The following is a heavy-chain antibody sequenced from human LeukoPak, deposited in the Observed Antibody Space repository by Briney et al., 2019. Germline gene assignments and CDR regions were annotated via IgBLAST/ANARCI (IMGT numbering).Heavy chain of an antibody. J-gene: IGHJ4*02. D-gene: IGHD2-2*01. CDR3: ARDPRLFPGGSVPAAPWYFDY. Sequence: ASVKVSCKASGYTFTSYGISWVRQAPGQGLEWMGWISAYNGNTNYAQKLQGRVTMTTDTSTSTAYMELRSLRSDDTAVYYCARDPRLFPGGSVPAAPWYFDYRGQGTLVTVSS. CDR2: ISAYNGNT. CDR1: GYTFTSYG. V-gene: IGHV1-18*01.